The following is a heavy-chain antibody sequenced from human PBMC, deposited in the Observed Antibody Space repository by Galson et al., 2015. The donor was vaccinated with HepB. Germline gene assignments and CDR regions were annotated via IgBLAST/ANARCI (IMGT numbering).Heavy chain of an antibody. CDR2: ISGRGSST. V-gene: IGHV3-23*01. D-gene: IGHD4-17*01. Sequence: SLSLSCAASGFTFSSYAMSWVRQAPGKGLEWASAISGRGSSTYDADSVKGRFTISSNNSKNTLYLQMNLLSAEPTAVYYGVNERVRIQIKACCDDGFDDWGQGTPVTVSS. J-gene: IGHJ4*03. CDR3: VNERVRIQIKACCDDGFDD. CDR1: GFTFSSYA.